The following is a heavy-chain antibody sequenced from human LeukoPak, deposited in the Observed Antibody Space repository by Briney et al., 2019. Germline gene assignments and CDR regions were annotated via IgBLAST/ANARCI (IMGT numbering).Heavy chain of an antibody. D-gene: IGHD3-10*01. J-gene: IGHJ6*02. CDR2: INHSGST. Sequence: SETLSLTCAVYGGSFSGYYWSWIRQPPGKGLECIGEINHSGSTNYNPSLKSRVTISVDTSKNQFSLKLSSVTAADTAVYYCASDRIDYGSGSYYKGVDYGMDVWGQGTTVTVSS. CDR3: ASDRIDYGSGSYYKGVDYGMDV. CDR1: GGSFSGYY. V-gene: IGHV4-34*01.